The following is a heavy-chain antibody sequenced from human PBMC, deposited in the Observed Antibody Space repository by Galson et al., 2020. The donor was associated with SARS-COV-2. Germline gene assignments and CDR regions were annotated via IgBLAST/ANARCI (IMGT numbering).Heavy chain of an antibody. V-gene: IGHV2-26*01. CDR1: EFSLSNIRMG. Sequence: KMSGPTLVKPTETLTLTCTVSEFSLSNIRMGVSWIRQPPGKALEWLAHIFSNDEKSYSASLGSRLTISKDTSKSQVVLTMTNMDPVDTATYYCARLLFYGDDPSYYFYGLDVWGQGTTVTVSS. J-gene: IGHJ6*02. CDR2: IFSNDEK. D-gene: IGHD4-17*01. CDR3: ARLLFYGDDPSYYFYGLDV.